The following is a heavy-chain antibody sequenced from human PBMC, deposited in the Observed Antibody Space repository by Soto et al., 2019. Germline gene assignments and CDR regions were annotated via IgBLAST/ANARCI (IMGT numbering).Heavy chain of an antibody. D-gene: IGHD2-2*02. V-gene: IGHV3-21*01. CDR3: AREYTAWPLAYGLDV. Sequence: GGSLRLSCVGSGLTFSTYSINWVRQAPGKGLVWVSSISSRSDIYYADSVKGRFTISRDNAKNSVSLQMNSLRAEDTAVYYCAREYTAWPLAYGLDVWGQGTTVTVSS. CDR1: GLTFSTYS. J-gene: IGHJ6*02. CDR2: ISSRSDI.